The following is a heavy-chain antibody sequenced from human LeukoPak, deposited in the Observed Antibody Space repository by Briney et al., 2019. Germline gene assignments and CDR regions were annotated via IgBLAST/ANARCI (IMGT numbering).Heavy chain of an antibody. Sequence: ASVKVSCKASGYTFTSYDTNWVRQATGQGLEWMGWMNPNSGNTGYAQKFQGRVTMTRNTSISTAYMELSSLRSEDTAVYYCARTKIDYDFWSGYLATNAFDIWGQGTMVTVSS. CDR1: GYTFTSYD. J-gene: IGHJ3*02. CDR3: ARTKIDYDFWSGYLATNAFDI. V-gene: IGHV1-8*01. D-gene: IGHD3-3*01. CDR2: MNPNSGNT.